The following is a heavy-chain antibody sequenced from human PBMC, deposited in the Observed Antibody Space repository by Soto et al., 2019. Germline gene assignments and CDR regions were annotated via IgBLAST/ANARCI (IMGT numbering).Heavy chain of an antibody. J-gene: IGHJ3*02. CDR2: ISWNSGSI. D-gene: IGHD2-8*01. Sequence: GGSLRLSCAASGFTFDDYAMHWVRQAPGKGLEWVSGISWNSGSIGYADSVKGRFTISRDNAKNSLYLQMNSLRAEDTALYYCAKGFTGGYYFDIWGQGTMVTVSS. CDR1: GFTFDDYA. CDR3: AKGFTGGYYFDI. V-gene: IGHV3-9*01.